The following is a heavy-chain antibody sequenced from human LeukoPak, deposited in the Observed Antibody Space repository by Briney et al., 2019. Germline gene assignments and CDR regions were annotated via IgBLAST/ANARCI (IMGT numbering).Heavy chain of an antibody. D-gene: IGHD3-10*01. CDR3: ARAAGSYAFDI. Sequence: GGSLRLSCAASKFTFSDSYMGWMRPSPGKGLAWVSYISSSGTTMYYADSVKGRFTISRDNAKNSLYLQMNSLRAEDTAVYYCARAAGSYAFDIWGQGTMVTVSS. CDR2: ISSSGTTM. V-gene: IGHV3-11*04. CDR1: KFTFSDSY. J-gene: IGHJ3*02.